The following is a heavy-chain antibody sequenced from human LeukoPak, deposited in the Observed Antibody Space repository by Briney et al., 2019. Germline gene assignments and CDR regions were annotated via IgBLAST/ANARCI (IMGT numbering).Heavy chain of an antibody. D-gene: IGHD4-11*01. CDR2: IIPILGIA. Sequence: SVKVSCKASGGTFSSYAISWVRQAPGQGLEWMGRIIPILGIANYARKFQGRVTITADKSTSTAYMELSSLRSEDTAVYYCARASLQYGVGNWGQGTLVTVSS. J-gene: IGHJ4*02. CDR1: GGTFSSYA. V-gene: IGHV1-69*04. CDR3: ARASLQYGVGN.